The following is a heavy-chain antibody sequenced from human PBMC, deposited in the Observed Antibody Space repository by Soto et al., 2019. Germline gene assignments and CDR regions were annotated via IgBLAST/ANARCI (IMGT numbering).Heavy chain of an antibody. Sequence: QVQLQESGPGLVNPSESLSLTCAVSGDSISSYYGWWIRQPPRKGLESIGYLYYGRSAHYNPSHSRRVILCVATYSNQCSLTMSSIIAAGTAAYYCALRSSVVGPEDWGQGTPGSVSS. J-gene: IGHJ4*02. CDR1: GDSISSYY. V-gene: IGHV4-59*01. CDR2: LYYGRSA. CDR3: ALRSSVVGPED. D-gene: IGHD2-2*01.